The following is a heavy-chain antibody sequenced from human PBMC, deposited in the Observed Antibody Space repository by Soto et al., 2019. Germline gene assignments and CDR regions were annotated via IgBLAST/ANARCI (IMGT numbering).Heavy chain of an antibody. V-gene: IGHV1-18*01. Sequence: ASVKVSCKASGYTFTSYGISWVRQVPGQGLEWMGRISAYNGNTNYAQKFQGRVTMTTDTSTTTAYMGLSSLGSEDTAQYYRVAETAFTRWLDVWGQGTLVTVSS. CDR2: ISAYNGNT. D-gene: IGHD3-16*01. CDR1: GYTFTSYG. CDR3: VAETAFTRWLDV. J-gene: IGHJ5*02.